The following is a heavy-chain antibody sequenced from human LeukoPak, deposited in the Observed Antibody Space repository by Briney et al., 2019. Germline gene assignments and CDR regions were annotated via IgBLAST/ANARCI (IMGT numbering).Heavy chain of an antibody. V-gene: IGHV1-58*02. CDR1: GFTFTSSA. D-gene: IGHD2-15*01. J-gene: IGHJ4*02. Sequence: SVKVSCKASGFTFTSSAMQWVRQALGQRLEWIRWIVVGSGNTNYAQKFQERVTITRDMSTSTDYMELSSLRSEDTAVYYCAAGWVCSGGSCYYYFDYWGQGTLVTVSS. CDR2: IVVGSGNT. CDR3: AAGWVCSGGSCYYYFDY.